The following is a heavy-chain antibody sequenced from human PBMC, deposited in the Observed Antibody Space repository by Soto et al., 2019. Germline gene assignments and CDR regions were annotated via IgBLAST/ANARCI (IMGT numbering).Heavy chain of an antibody. CDR3: AKDHGYSSGWFLAY. CDR2: ISWNSGSI. CDR1: GFTFDDYA. V-gene: IGHV3-9*01. D-gene: IGHD6-19*01. J-gene: IGHJ4*02. Sequence: LRLSCAASGFTFDDYAMHWVRQAPGKGLEWVSGISWNSGSIGYADSVKGRFTISRDNAKNSLYLQMNSLRAEDTALYYCAKDHGYSSGWFLAYWGQGTLVTVSS.